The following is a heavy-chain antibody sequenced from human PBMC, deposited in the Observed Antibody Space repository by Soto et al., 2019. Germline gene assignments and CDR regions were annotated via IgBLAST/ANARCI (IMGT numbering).Heavy chain of an antibody. V-gene: IGHV4-34*01. J-gene: IGHJ4*02. CDR3: ARSRAVAGTKYFDY. Sequence: SETLSLTCAVYGGSFSGYYWSWTRQPPGKGLGWIGEINHSGSTNYNPSLKSRVTISVDTSKNQFSLKLSSVTAADTAVYYCARSRAVAGTKYFDYWGQGTLVTVSS. CDR1: GGSFSGYY. D-gene: IGHD6-19*01. CDR2: INHSGST.